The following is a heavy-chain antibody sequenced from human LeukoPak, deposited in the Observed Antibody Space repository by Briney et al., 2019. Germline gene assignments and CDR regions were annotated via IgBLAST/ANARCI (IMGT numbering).Heavy chain of an antibody. CDR2: IIPILGIA. J-gene: IGHJ6*02. V-gene: IGHV1-69*04. CDR1: GGTFSSYT. D-gene: IGHD6-13*01. Sequence: SVKVSCKASGGTFSSYTISWVRQAPGQGLEWMGRIIPILGIANYAQEFQGRVTITADKSTSTAYMELSSLRSEDTAVYYCARDLGAAADYYYYYGMDVWGQGTTVTVSS. CDR3: ARDLGAAADYYYYYGMDV.